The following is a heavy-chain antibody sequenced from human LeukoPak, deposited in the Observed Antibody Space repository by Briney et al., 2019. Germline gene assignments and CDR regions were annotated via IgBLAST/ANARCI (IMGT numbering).Heavy chain of an antibody. CDR1: GFSFRNYA. CDR3: VRAYCDVPTCQGRDPFDV. V-gene: IGHV3-30*01. CDR2: VWYGGDTT. D-gene: IGHD3-16*01. Sequence: GTSLRLSCAASGFSFRNYAMHWVRHAPGKGLEWVAVVWYGGDTTDNSDSLKGRFTISRDDSKNSLFLQMDSLTADDTAVYSCVRAYCDVPTCQGRDPFDVWGQGTMVTVSS. J-gene: IGHJ3*01.